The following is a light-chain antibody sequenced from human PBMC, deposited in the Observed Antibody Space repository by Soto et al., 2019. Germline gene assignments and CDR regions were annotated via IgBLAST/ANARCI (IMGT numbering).Light chain of an antibody. J-gene: IGKJ1*01. V-gene: IGKV3-20*01. CDR3: QQYVSSVT. Sequence: EIVLTQSPGSLSLSPGERGTLSCRASQSVDSSFFAWYQQTPDQAPRLLIYGASNRATGTPDRVSGSGSGTDFTLTISRLEPEDFAVYYCQQYVSSVTFGQGTKVEIK. CDR2: GAS. CDR1: QSVDSSF.